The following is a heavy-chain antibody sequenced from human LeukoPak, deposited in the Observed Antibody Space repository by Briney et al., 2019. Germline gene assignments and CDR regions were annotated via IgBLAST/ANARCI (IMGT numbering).Heavy chain of an antibody. CDR2: IRSKTDGGTP. V-gene: IGHV3-15*01. D-gene: IGHD3-22*01. CDR1: GFTFSSYW. J-gene: IGHJ4*02. Sequence: GGSLRLSCAASGFTFSSYWMSWVRQAPGKGLEWVGRIRSKTDGGTPEYAAPVKGRFTISRDDSRNTLYLQMNSLKTEDTAVYYCATGSNSYDSSDFDHWGQGTLVTVSS. CDR3: ATGSNSYDSSDFDH.